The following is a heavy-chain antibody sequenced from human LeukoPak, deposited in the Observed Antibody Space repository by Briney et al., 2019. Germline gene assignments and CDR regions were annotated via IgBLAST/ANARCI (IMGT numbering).Heavy chain of an antibody. CDR1: GFTFSSYG. Sequence: GGSLRLSCAASGFTFSSYGMHWVRQAPGKGLEWVAFIRYDGSNKYYADSVKGRFTISRDNSKNTLYLQMNSLRAEDTAVYYCAREGQLARYYYYYYVDVWGKGTTVTVSS. CDR3: AREGQLARYYYYYYVDV. CDR2: IRYDGSNK. V-gene: IGHV3-30*02. D-gene: IGHD6-13*01. J-gene: IGHJ6*03.